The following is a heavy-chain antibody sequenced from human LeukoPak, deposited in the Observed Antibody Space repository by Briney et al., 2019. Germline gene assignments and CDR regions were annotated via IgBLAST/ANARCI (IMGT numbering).Heavy chain of an antibody. CDR2: ITHSGIT. D-gene: IGHD3-22*01. CDR1: GGSFSDYY. CDR3: AVGGYDTTGYRVGMNY. J-gene: IGHJ4*02. Sequence: SETLSLTCAVYGGSFSDYYWTWIRQPPGKGLEWIGEITHSGITNYNPYLKSRVTISGDTSKRQFSLTLSSVTAADTAVYYCAVGGYDTTGYRVGMNYWGQGTLVTVSS. V-gene: IGHV4-34*01.